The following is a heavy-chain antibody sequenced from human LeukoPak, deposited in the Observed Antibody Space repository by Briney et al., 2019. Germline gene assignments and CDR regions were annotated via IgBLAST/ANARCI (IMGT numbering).Heavy chain of an antibody. CDR3: ARDGAAADPVHFDY. CDR2: ISYDGSNK. J-gene: IGHJ4*02. V-gene: IGHV3-30*04. D-gene: IGHD6-13*01. Sequence: PGGSLRLSCAASGFTFSSYAMHWVRQAPGKGLEWVAVISYDGSNKYYADSVKGRFTISRDNSKNTLYLQMNSLRAEDTAVYYCARDGAAADPVHFDYWGQGTLVTVSS. CDR1: GFTFSSYA.